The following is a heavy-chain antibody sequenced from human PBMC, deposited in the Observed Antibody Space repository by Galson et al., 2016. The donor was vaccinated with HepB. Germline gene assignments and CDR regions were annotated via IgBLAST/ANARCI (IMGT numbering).Heavy chain of an antibody. V-gene: IGHV1-18*01. CDR3: ASRVSGSPY. J-gene: IGHJ4*02. CDR2: ISGYNGNT. Sequence: SVKVSCKASGFTFDTHGVSWVRQAPGQGPEWVGWISGYNGNTDYAQKFQGRVTMTTDISTAYMELRSLTSDDTAVYYCASRVSGSPYWGQGTLVTVSS. D-gene: IGHD1-26*01. CDR1: GFTFDTHG.